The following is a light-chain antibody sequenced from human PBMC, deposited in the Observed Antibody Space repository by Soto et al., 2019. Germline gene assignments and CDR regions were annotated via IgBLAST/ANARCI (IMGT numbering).Light chain of an antibody. CDR2: GAS. Sequence: EIVLTQSPCTLSLSPGERATLSCRASQSVSSSYLAWYQQKPGQAPRLLIYGASSRATGIPDRFSGSGSGTDFTLTISSLEPEDFAVYYCQQYGSSQWTFGQGTKVDI. J-gene: IGKJ1*01. V-gene: IGKV3-20*01. CDR1: QSVSSSY. CDR3: QQYGSSQWT.